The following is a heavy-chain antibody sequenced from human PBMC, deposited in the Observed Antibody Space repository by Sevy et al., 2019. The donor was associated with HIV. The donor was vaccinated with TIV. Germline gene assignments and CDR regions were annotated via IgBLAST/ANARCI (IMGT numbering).Heavy chain of an antibody. D-gene: IGHD2-15*01. CDR1: GFTFDDYA. V-gene: IGHV3-49*03. CDR3: TRVAIGGNRFGAFDI. CDR2: IRSKAYGGTT. J-gene: IGHJ3*02. Sequence: GGSLRLSCTASGFTFDDYAMSWFRQAPGKGLEWVGFIRSKAYGGTTEYAAPVKGRFTMSRDDSKIIAYLQMNSLKTDDTAVYYCTRVAIGGNRFGAFDIWGQGTMVTVSS.